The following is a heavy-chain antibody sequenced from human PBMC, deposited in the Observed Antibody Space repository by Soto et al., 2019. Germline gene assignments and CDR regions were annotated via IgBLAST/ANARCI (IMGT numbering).Heavy chain of an antibody. Sequence: SETLSRTCTVSGGSISSSSYSWSSIRQPPGKGLECIGYIYHSGSTYYNPSLKSRVTISVDRSKNQFSLKLSSVTAADTAVYYCARGPPLGFWGQGTLVTVSS. CDR1: GGSISSSSYS. J-gene: IGHJ4*02. CDR3: ARGPPLGF. V-gene: IGHV4-30-2*01. CDR2: IYHSGST.